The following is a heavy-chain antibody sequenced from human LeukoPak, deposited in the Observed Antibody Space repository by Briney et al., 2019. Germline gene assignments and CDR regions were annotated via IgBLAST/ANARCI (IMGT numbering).Heavy chain of an antibody. D-gene: IGHD2-15*01. V-gene: IGHV3-21*01. CDR3: ARGRDGGFDI. Sequence: GGSLRLSCAASGFTFSSYSMNWVRQAPGKGLEWVSSISSGSTYMYYADSVKGRFTISRDNARNSMYLQMNSLRAEDTAVYYCARGRDGGFDIWGQGTMVTVSS. CDR1: GFTFSSYS. J-gene: IGHJ3*02. CDR2: ISSGSTYM.